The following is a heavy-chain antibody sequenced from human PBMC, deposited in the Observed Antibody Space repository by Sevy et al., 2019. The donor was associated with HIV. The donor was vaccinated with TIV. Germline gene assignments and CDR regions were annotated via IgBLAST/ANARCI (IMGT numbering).Heavy chain of an antibody. V-gene: IGHV4-59*01. J-gene: IGHJ4*02. D-gene: IGHD1-1*01. CDR1: GGSISSYY. CDR3: ARVTWGTVIDY. Sequence: SETLSLTCTVSGGSISSYYWSWIRQPPGKGLEWIGYIYYSGSTNYNPPLKSRVTISVDTSKNQFSLKLSSVTAADTAVYYCARVTWGTVIDYWGQGTLVTVSS. CDR2: IYYSGST.